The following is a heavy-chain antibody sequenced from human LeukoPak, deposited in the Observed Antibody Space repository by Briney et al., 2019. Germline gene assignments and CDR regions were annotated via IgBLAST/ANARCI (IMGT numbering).Heavy chain of an antibody. CDR2: IYHSGST. V-gene: IGHV4-4*02. D-gene: IGHD3-3*01. CDR1: GGSISSSNW. CDR3: ATPDYDFWSGSDDDAFDI. J-gene: IGHJ3*02. Sequence: SETLSLTCAVSGGSISSSNWWSWVRQPPGKGLEWIGEIYHSGSTNYNPSLKSRVAISVDKSKNQFSLKLSSVTAADTAVYYCATPDYDFWSGSDDDAFDIWGQGTMVTVSS.